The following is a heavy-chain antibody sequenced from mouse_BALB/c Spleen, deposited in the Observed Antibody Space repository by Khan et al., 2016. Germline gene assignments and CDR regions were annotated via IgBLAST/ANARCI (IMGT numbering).Heavy chain of an antibody. J-gene: IGHJ4*01. CDR2: ISTFYGDT. V-gene: IGHV1S137*01. CDR1: GYTFTDYA. D-gene: IGHD2-12*01. Sequence: QVQLKQSGAELVRPGVSVKISCKGSGYTFTDYAIHWVKQSHAKSLEWIGVISTFYGDTTYNQKFEGKATLTVDKSSSAAYLELARLTSEDSAIYYCAREGLNDDFAMVYWGQGTSVTVSS. CDR3: AREGLNDDFAMVY.